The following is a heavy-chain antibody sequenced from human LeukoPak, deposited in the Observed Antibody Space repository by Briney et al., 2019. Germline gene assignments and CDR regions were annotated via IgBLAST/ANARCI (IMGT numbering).Heavy chain of an antibody. Sequence: PGGSLRLSCATSGFTFSTYSMNWVRQAPGKGLEWVSSISSSSSYIYYADSVKGRFTISRDNAKNSLYLQMNSLRAEDTALCYCARSARYSRLNRGWGQGTLVTVSS. D-gene: IGHD6-13*01. V-gene: IGHV3-21*01. CDR3: ARSARYSRLNRG. J-gene: IGHJ4*02. CDR2: ISSSSSYI. CDR1: GFTFSTYS.